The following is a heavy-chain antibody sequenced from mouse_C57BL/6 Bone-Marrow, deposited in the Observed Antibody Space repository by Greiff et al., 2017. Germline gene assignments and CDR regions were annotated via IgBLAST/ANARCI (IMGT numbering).Heavy chain of an antibody. Sequence: VQLQQSGPELVKPGASVKMSCKASGYTFTDYNMHWVKQSHGKSLEWLGYINPNNGGTSYNQKFKGKATLTVNKSSSTSYMELRSLTSEDSAVYYCASELGPWYFDVWGTGTTVTVSS. CDR1: GYTFTDYN. CDR3: ASELGPWYFDV. V-gene: IGHV1-22*01. CDR2: INPNNGGT. D-gene: IGHD4-1*01. J-gene: IGHJ1*03.